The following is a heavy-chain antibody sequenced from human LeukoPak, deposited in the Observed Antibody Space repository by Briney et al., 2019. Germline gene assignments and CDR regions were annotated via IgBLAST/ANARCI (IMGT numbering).Heavy chain of an antibody. V-gene: IGHV4-59*08. D-gene: IGHD3-10*01. CDR2: IHYSGNT. CDR1: GDSIRRNY. Sequence: SVTLSLTCGISGDSIRRNYWSWIRQPPGKGLEWIGYIHYSGNTNYNPSLKSRVSISVDTSKNQFSLKLTSVTAADTAVYYCAAYRSGTHYNSYYFDDWGQGTLVIVSS. J-gene: IGHJ4*02. CDR3: AAYRSGTHYNSYYFDD.